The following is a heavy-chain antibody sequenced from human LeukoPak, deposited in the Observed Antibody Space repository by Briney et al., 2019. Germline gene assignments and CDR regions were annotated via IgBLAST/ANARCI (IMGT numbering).Heavy chain of an antibody. D-gene: IGHD1-26*01. Sequence: GGSLRLSCAASGFTFSSYWMHWVRQAPGKGLAWVSRINSDGSSTSYADSVKGRFTISRDNAKNTLYLQMNSLRAEDTAVYYCARGGGSHHDYWGQGTLVTVSS. V-gene: IGHV3-74*01. J-gene: IGHJ4*02. CDR3: ARGGGSHHDY. CDR2: INSDGSST. CDR1: GFTFSSYW.